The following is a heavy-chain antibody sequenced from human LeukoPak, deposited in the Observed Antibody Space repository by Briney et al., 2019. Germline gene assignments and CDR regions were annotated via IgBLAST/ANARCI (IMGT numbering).Heavy chain of an antibody. V-gene: IGHV1-18*01. Sequence: GASVKVSCKASGYTFTTTYINWVRQAPGQGLEWMGWISAYNGKTSYAQKFQGRVTMTTDSSTNTAYMDLTSLRSDDTAVYYCATGGTYYPCIDYWGQGTLVTVSS. CDR2: ISAYNGKT. CDR3: ATGGTYYPCIDY. J-gene: IGHJ4*02. CDR1: GYTFTTTY. D-gene: IGHD1-26*01.